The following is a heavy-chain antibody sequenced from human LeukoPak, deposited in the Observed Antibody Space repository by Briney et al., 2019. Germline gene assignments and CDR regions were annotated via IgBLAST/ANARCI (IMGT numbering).Heavy chain of an antibody. V-gene: IGHV3-9*01. CDR1: GFTFDDYA. D-gene: IGHD1-26*01. Sequence: GGSLRLSCAASGFTFDDYAMHWVRQAPGKGLEWVSGISWNSGSIGYADSVKGRFTISRDNAKNSLFLQMNSLRAEDTAVYFCARATWDPNYYYYMDVWGKGTTVTISS. CDR3: ARATWDPNYYYYMDV. CDR2: ISWNSGSI. J-gene: IGHJ6*03.